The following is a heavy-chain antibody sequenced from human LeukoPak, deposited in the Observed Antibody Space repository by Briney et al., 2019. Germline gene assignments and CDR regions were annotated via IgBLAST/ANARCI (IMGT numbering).Heavy chain of an antibody. V-gene: IGHV4-59*01. CDR2: IYYSGST. D-gene: IGHD3-22*01. CDR3: AKAYYDSSGYYSPFDY. Sequence: SETLSLTCTVSGGSISSYYWSWIRQPPGKGLEWIGYIYYSGSTNYNPSLKSRVTISVDTSKNQFSLKLSSVTAADTAMYYCAKAYYDSSGYYSPFDYWGQGTLVTVSS. J-gene: IGHJ4*02. CDR1: GGSISSYY.